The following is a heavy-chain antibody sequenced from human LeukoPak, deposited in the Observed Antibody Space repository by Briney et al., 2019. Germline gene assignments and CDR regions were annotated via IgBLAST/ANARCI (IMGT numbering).Heavy chain of an antibody. Sequence: TGRSLRLSCAASGFTFSSYGMHWVRQAPGKGLEWVAVIWYDGSNKYYADSVKGRFTISRDNSKNTLYLQMNSLRAEDTAVYYCARDLPYYYGSGSPDFDYWGQGTLVTVSS. CDR2: IWYDGSNK. V-gene: IGHV3-33*01. D-gene: IGHD3-10*01. CDR1: GFTFSSYG. J-gene: IGHJ4*02. CDR3: ARDLPYYYGSGSPDFDY.